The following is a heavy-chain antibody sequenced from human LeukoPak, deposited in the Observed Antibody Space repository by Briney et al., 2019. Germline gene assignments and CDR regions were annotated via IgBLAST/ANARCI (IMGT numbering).Heavy chain of an antibody. Sequence: SGGSLRLSCAASGFTFSSYAMHWVRQAPGKGLEWVAVISSDGNNKYYADSVKGRFIISRDNSKNTLYLQMNSLRAEDTAVYYCARGLVDYVLDWGQGTLVTVSS. D-gene: IGHD4-17*01. CDR2: ISSDGNNK. V-gene: IGHV3-30*04. CDR1: GFTFSSYA. CDR3: ARGLVDYVLD. J-gene: IGHJ4*02.